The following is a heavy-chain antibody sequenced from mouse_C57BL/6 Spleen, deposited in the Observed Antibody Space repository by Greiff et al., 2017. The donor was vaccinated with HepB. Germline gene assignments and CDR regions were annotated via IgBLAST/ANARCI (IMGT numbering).Heavy chain of an antibody. J-gene: IGHJ2*01. D-gene: IGHD2-12*01. Sequence: DVMLVESGGGLVKPGGSLKLSCAASGFTFSSYAMSWVRQTPEKRLEWVATISDGGSYTYYPDNVKGRFTISRDNAKNNLYLQMSHLKSEDTAMYYCARGYYSPFDYWGQGTTLTVSS. CDR2: ISDGGSYT. CDR1: GFTFSSYA. V-gene: IGHV5-4*03. CDR3: ARGYYSPFDY.